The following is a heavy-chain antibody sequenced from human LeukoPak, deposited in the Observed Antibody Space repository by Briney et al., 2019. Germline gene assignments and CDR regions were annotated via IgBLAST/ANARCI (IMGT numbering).Heavy chain of an antibody. Sequence: GGSLRLSCAASGFTFSSYSMNWVRQAPGKGLEWVSSISSGSSYIYYADSVKGRFTISRDNAKNSLYLQMNSLRAEDTAVYYCARAGSRQWLVDLFDYWGQGTLVTVSS. CDR1: GFTFSSYS. CDR2: ISSGSSYI. CDR3: ARAGSRQWLVDLFDY. J-gene: IGHJ4*02. V-gene: IGHV3-21*01. D-gene: IGHD6-19*01.